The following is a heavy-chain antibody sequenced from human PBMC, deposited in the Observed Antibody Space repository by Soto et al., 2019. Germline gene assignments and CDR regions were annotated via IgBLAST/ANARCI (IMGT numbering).Heavy chain of an antibody. J-gene: IGHJ4*02. CDR3: ARESVGAAAGLFDY. Sequence: ASVKVSCKASGYTFTSYDINWVRQATGQGLEWMGWMNPNSGNTGYAQKFQGRVTMTRNTSISTAYMELSSLRSEDTAVYYCARESVGAAAGLFDYWGQGTLVTVSS. D-gene: IGHD6-13*01. CDR1: GYTFTSYD. V-gene: IGHV1-8*01. CDR2: MNPNSGNT.